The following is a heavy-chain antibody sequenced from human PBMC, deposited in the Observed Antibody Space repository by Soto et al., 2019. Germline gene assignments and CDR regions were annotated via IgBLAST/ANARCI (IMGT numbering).Heavy chain of an antibody. Sequence: ASVKVSCKASGYTFTGYYMHWVRQAPGQGLEWMGWTNPNSGGTNYAQKFQGWVTMTRDTSISTAYMELSRLRSDDTAVYYCARSLPEVDFASDENYYMDGWGKGTKVTV. CDR2: TNPNSGGT. CDR3: ARSLPEVDFASDENYYMDG. J-gene: IGHJ6*03. V-gene: IGHV1-2*04. D-gene: IGHD3-3*01. CDR1: GYTFTGYY.